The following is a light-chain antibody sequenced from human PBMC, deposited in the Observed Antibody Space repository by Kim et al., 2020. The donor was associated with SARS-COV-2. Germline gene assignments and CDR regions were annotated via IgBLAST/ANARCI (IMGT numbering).Light chain of an antibody. J-gene: IGLJ2*01. V-gene: IGLV3-19*01. Sequence: VALGQTVRIKCQGDSHRSYYATWYQQKPGQAPILVIYGKNNRPSGIPDRFSGSSSGNTASLTITGTQAGDEADYYCNSRDSNDNVVFGGGTKVTVL. CDR1: SHRSYY. CDR3: NSRDSNDNVV. CDR2: GKN.